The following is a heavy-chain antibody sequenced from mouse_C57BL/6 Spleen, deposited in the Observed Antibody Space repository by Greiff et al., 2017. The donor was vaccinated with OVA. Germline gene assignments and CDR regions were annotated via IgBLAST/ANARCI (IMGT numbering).Heavy chain of an antibody. J-gene: IGHJ3*01. D-gene: IGHD4-1*01. CDR2: ISYDGSN. CDR1: GYSITSGYY. V-gene: IGHV3-6*01. CDR3: ATNWAWFAY. Sequence: EVQVVESGPGLVKPSQSLSLTCSVTGYSITSGYYWNWIRQFPGNKLEWMGYISYDGSNNYNPSLKNRISITRDTSKNQFFLKLNSVTTEDTATYYCATNWAWFAYWGQGTLVTVSA.